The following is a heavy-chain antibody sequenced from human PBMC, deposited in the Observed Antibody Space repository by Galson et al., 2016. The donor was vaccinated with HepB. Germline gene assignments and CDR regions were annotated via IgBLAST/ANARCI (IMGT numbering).Heavy chain of an antibody. CDR1: GFAFYSFD. D-gene: IGHD1-7*01. CDR3: AKVATIPGTGTY. Sequence: SLRLSCADSGFAFYSFDMSWVRQAPGKGLEWVSGITGSGQSTFYAESVKGRFAISRDNSKNTLYLQIEDLRVDDTAVYYCAKVATIPGTGTYWGQGTLVAVSS. V-gene: IGHV3-23*01. J-gene: IGHJ4*01. CDR2: ITGSGQST.